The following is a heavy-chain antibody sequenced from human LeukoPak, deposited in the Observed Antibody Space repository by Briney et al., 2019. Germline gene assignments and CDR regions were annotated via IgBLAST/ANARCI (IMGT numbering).Heavy chain of an antibody. CDR1: GFPFAAYD. J-gene: IGHJ2*01. CDR3: VRGALPGDNWYFDL. V-gene: IGHV3-13*01. Sequence: PGGSLRLSCATSGFPFAAYDMHWVPQAPGKGLEWVSAFGSAGDTYYPGAVKGRFTISRDYAKNSLYLQMNNLRAGDTAVYFCVRGALPGDNWYFDLWGRGTLVTVSS. CDR2: FGSAGDT.